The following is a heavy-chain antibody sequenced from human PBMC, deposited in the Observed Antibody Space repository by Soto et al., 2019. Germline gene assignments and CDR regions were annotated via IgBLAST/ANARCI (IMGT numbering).Heavy chain of an antibody. Sequence: SWTLSLTCTVSGASLDSTNYYWIWIRQPLGKGLEWIGYIYYGGITYYNPSLKSRLTMSRDTSQNQFSLRLTSVTAAATAVYFCAREFESYHSDGYYSYYFDSWGQVPQVTVS. V-gene: IGHV4-30-4*01. D-gene: IGHD3-22*01. CDR2: IYYGGIT. CDR1: GASLDSTNYY. J-gene: IGHJ4*02. CDR3: AREFESYHSDGYYSYYFDS.